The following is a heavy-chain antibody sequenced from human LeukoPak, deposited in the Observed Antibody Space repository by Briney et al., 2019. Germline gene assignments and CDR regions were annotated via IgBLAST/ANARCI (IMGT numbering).Heavy chain of an antibody. D-gene: IGHD1-26*01. Sequence: VGSLRLSCAASGFTFSNYNMNWVRQAPGKVLEWVSSITSGGSYIFYADSVKGRFTISRDNAKNSLYLQMNSLGPDDTAVYFCARDPYSGSYGPYYYYMDVWGKGTTVTVAS. CDR1: GFTFSNYN. CDR3: ARDPYSGSYGPYYYYMDV. CDR2: ITSGGSYI. J-gene: IGHJ6*03. V-gene: IGHV3-21*01.